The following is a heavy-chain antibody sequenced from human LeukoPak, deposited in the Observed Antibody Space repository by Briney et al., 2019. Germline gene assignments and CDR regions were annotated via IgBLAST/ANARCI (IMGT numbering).Heavy chain of an antibody. CDR3: ARYHGGYFAY. Sequence: GASLQISCAASGFTFSVFWMSWVRQAPGKGLEWVANIKQDGSEKYYVDSVKGRFTISRDNDNNSMYLQINSLRAEDTAVYYCARYHGGYFAYWGQGTLVTVSS. D-gene: IGHD2-15*01. J-gene: IGHJ4*02. V-gene: IGHV3-7*01. CDR1: GFTFSVFW. CDR2: IKQDGSEK.